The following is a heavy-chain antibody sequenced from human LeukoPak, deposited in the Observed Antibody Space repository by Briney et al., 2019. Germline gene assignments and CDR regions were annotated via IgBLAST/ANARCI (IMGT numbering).Heavy chain of an antibody. D-gene: IGHD6-19*01. CDR2: ISGSGDNT. Sequence: GGSLRLSCAASGFTFSSYAMSWDRQVPGKGLEWVSVISGSGDNTYYADSVKGRFTISRDNSKNTLYLQMNSLRAEDTAVYYCASRYSSGWYPYYYYGMDVWGQGTTVTVSS. CDR3: ASRYSSGWYPYYYYGMDV. J-gene: IGHJ6*02. CDR1: GFTFSSYA. V-gene: IGHV3-23*01.